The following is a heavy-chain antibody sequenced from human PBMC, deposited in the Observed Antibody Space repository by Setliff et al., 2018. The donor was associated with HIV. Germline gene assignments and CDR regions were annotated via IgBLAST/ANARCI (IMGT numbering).Heavy chain of an antibody. Sequence: SETLSLTCTVSGASISSYSWSWIRQSPGKRLEWIGYIHSYGSTDYNPSLESRVTISVDTSKNQLSLKLRSVAAADTAVYYCAKGLLWFGELLSYHYYYGMDVWGQGTTVTVSS. CDR1: GASISSYS. V-gene: IGHV4-59*01. CDR3: AKGLLWFGELLSYHYYYGMDV. CDR2: IHSYGST. D-gene: IGHD3-10*01. J-gene: IGHJ6*02.